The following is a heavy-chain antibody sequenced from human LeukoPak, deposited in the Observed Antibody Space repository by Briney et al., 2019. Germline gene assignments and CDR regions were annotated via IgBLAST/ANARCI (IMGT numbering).Heavy chain of an antibody. Sequence: SETLSLTCTVSGGSISSSYYWGWIRQPPGKGLEWIGSVYYSGSTYYNPSLKSRVTISVDTSKNQFSLKLSFVTAADTAVYYCASLGLIYYYGSGSDYNWGQGTLVTVSS. CDR3: ASLGLIYYYGSGSDYN. J-gene: IGHJ4*02. D-gene: IGHD3-10*01. V-gene: IGHV4-39*01. CDR2: VYYSGST. CDR1: GGSISSSYY.